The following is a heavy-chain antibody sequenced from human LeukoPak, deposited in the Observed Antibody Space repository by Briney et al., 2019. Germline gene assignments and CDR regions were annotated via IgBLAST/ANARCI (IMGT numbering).Heavy chain of an antibody. Sequence: PGGSLRLSCTVSGFTVSSNSMSWVRQAPGKGLEWVSRINSDGSSTSYADSVKGRFTISRDNAKNTLYLQMNSLRAEDTAVYYCASWGASRQYYYYYMDVWGKGTTVTISS. CDR1: GFTVSSNS. D-gene: IGHD7-27*01. V-gene: IGHV3-74*01. CDR2: INSDGSST. CDR3: ASWGASRQYYYYYMDV. J-gene: IGHJ6*03.